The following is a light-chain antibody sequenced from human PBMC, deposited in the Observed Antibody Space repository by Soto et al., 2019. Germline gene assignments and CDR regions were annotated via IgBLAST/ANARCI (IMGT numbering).Light chain of an antibody. Sequence: QAVVTQEPSLTVSPGGTVTLTCGSSTGAVTNCHYPYWFQQKPGQAPRTLIYDTTNRHSWTPARFSGSLHGGKAALTLSGAQPEDEAEYYCLLSYNGPYVFGTGTKVTVL. J-gene: IGLJ1*01. CDR2: DTT. CDR1: TGAVTNCHY. CDR3: LLSYNGPYV. V-gene: IGLV7-46*01.